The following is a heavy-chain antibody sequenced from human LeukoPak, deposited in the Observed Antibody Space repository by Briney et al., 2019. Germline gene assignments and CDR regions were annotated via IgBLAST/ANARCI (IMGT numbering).Heavy chain of an antibody. CDR2: INPNSGGT. D-gene: IGHD6-19*01. V-gene: IGHV1-2*02. CDR3: ASLRYSSGWYDY. CDR1: GYTFTGYY. Sequence: ASVKVSCKASGYTFTGYYMHWVRQASGQGREWMGWINPNSGGTNYAQKFQGRVTMTRDTSISTAYMELSRLRSDDTAVYYCASLRYSSGWYDYWGQGTLVTVSS. J-gene: IGHJ4*02.